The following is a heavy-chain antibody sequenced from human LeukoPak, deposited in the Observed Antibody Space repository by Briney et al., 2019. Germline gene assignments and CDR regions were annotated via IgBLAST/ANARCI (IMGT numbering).Heavy chain of an antibody. CDR1: GDTVNARGYY. D-gene: IGHD3-16*02. Sequence: PSETLSLTCPVSGDTVNARGYYWGWIRQPPGKGLEWIGSIYHSGSTYYEPSLRSRVTISIDTSRNPFSLNLTSVTTADTALYFCARRDIVKGGFDYWGQGTLVTVSS. J-gene: IGHJ4*02. CDR2: IYHSGST. V-gene: IGHV4-39*01. CDR3: ARRDIVKGGFDY.